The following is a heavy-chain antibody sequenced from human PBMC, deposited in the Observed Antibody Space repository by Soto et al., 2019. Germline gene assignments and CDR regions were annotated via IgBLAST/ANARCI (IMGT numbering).Heavy chain of an antibody. V-gene: IGHV3-72*01. D-gene: IGHD1-26*01. Sequence: GGSLRLSCAASGFTFSDHYMEWVRQAPGKGLEWVGRTRNKVGSYTTEYAASVRGRFTISRDDSKTSLYLQMNSLKTEDTALYYCATGTVGAMDYWGQGTLVTVSS. J-gene: IGHJ4*02. CDR2: TRNKVGSYTT. CDR3: ATGTVGAMDY. CDR1: GFTFSDHY.